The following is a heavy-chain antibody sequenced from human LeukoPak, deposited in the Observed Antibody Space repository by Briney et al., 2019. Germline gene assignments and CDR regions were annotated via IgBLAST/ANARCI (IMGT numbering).Heavy chain of an antibody. CDR2: IKQDGSEK. CDR1: GFTFSSYW. V-gene: IGHV3-7*03. J-gene: IGHJ4*02. D-gene: IGHD4-23*01. CDR3: ARRGDGGRSFDY. Sequence: GGSLRLSCAASGFTFSSYWMNWVRQAPGKGLEWVANIKQDGSEKYYVDSVKGRFTISRDNSKNTLYLQVNSLRAEDTAVYYCARRGDGGRSFDYWGQGTLVTVSS.